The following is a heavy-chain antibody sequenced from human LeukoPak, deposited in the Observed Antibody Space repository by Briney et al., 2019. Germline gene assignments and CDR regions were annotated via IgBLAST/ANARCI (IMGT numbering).Heavy chain of an antibody. V-gene: IGHV3-21*01. Sequence: PGGSLRLSCVASGFTFRSYSMNWVRQAPGKGLEWVSSTSSTGTYIYYADSVKGRFTISRDNAKNSLYLQMTSLRAEDTAVYYCAREGEYYDILTGHYTAFDIWGQGTMVTVSS. CDR3: AREGEYYDILTGHYTAFDI. D-gene: IGHD3-9*01. CDR1: GFTFRSYS. J-gene: IGHJ3*02. CDR2: TSSTGTYI.